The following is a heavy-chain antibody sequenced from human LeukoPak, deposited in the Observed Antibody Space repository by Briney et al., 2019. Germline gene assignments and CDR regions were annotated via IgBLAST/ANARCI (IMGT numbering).Heavy chain of an antibody. D-gene: IGHD5-18*01. Sequence: SGGSLRLSCAASGFTVSSNYRSWVRQAPGKGLEWVSVIYSGGSTYYADSVKGRFTISRDNSKNTLYLQMNSLRAEDTAVYYCARDGIHDGMDVWGQGTTVTVSS. J-gene: IGHJ6*02. CDR2: IYSGGST. V-gene: IGHV3-66*01. CDR1: GFTVSSNY. CDR3: ARDGIHDGMDV.